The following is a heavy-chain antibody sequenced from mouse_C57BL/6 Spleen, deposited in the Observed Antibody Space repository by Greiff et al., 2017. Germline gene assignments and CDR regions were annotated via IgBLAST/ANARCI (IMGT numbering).Heavy chain of an antibody. J-gene: IGHJ2*01. CDR1: GYTFTSYW. V-gene: IGHV1-52*01. CDR2: IDPSDSET. CDR3: ARLGESDD. Sequence: QVQLQQPGAELVRPGSSVKLSCKASGYTFTSYWMHWVKQRPIQGLEWIGNIDPSDSETHSNQKFKDKATLTVDKSSSTAYMQLSSLTSEDSAVYYCARLGESDDWGQGTTLTVSS. D-gene: IGHD4-1*01.